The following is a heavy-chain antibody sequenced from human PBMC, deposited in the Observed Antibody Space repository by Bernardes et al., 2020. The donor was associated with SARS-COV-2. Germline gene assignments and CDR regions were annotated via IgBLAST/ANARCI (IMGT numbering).Heavy chain of an antibody. J-gene: IGHJ4*02. Sequence: SLRLSCAASGFTFSSYAMSWVRQAPGKGLEWVSGISGSGGSTDHADSVKGRFTISRDNSKNTLYLQMNSLGVEDTAVYYCAKDSVYYYDSSGYPNWGQGTLVTVSS. V-gene: IGHV3-23*01. CDR1: GFTFSSYA. D-gene: IGHD3-22*01. CDR2: ISGSGGST. CDR3: AKDSVYYYDSSGYPN.